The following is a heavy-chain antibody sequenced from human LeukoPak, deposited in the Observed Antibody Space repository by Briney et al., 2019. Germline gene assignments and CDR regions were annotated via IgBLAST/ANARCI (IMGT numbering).Heavy chain of an antibody. D-gene: IGHD6-19*01. CDR2: IKADGYST. J-gene: IGHJ4*02. V-gene: IGHV3-23*03. CDR3: AKDWDSGGWYVFDS. Sequence: PGGSLRLSCAASGFTFRLFAMSWVRQTPGKGLEWVSSIKADGYSTSHAESVRGRLTISRDNAKNLLFLQMNSLRVDDTAVYYCAKDWDSGGWYVFDSWGQGTPVAVSS. CDR1: GFTFRLFA.